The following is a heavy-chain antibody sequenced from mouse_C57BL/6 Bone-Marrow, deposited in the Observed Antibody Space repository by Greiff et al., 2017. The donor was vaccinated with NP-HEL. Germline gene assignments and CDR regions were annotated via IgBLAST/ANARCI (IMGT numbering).Heavy chain of an antibody. CDR3: ASSLITTRYFDY. J-gene: IGHJ2*01. D-gene: IGHD2-4*01. CDR2: IYPGDGDT. Sequence: VQLQQSGPELVKPGASVKISCKASGYAFSSSWMNWVKQRPGKGLEWIGRIYPGDGDTNYNGKFKGKATLTADKSSSTAYMQLSSLTSEDSAVYFCASSLITTRYFDYWGQGTTLTVSS. CDR1: GYAFSSSW. V-gene: IGHV1-82*01.